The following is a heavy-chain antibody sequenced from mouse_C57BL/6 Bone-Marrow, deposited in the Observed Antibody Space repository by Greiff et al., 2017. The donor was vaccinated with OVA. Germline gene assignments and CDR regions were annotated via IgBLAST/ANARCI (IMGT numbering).Heavy chain of an antibody. CDR1: GYTFTDYY. CDR3: ACLYYDYDEYWYFDG. J-gene: IGHJ1*03. Sequence: EVQLQESGPVLVKPGASVKMSCKASGYTFTDYYMNWVKQSHGKSLEWIGVINPYNGGTSYNQKFKGKATLTVDKSSSTAYMELNSLTSEDSAVYYCACLYYDYDEYWYFDGWGTGTTVTVSS. V-gene: IGHV1-19*01. CDR2: INPYNGGT. D-gene: IGHD2-4*01.